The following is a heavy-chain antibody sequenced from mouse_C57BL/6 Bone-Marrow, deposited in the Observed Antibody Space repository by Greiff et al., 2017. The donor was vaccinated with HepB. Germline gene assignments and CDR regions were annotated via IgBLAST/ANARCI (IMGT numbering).Heavy chain of an antibody. Sequence: VQLQQSGPVLVKPGASVKMSCKASGYTFTDYYMNWVKQSHGKSLEWIGVINPYNGGTSYNQKFKGKATLTVDKSSSTAYMELNSLTSEDSAVYYCARCPITTVVAPYYFDYWGQGTTLTVSS. D-gene: IGHD1-1*01. CDR2: INPYNGGT. J-gene: IGHJ2*01. CDR1: GYTFTDYY. CDR3: ARCPITTVVAPYYFDY. V-gene: IGHV1-19*01.